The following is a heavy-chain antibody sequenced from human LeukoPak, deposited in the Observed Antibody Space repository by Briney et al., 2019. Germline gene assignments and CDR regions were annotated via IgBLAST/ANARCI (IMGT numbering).Heavy chain of an antibody. CDR2: IWYDGSNK. V-gene: IGHV3-33*01. CDR3: ARIIQLINYFDY. Sequence: GGSLRLSCAASGFTFSSYGMHWVRQAPGKGLEWVAVIWYDGSNKYYADSVKGRFTISRDNSKNTLYLQMNSLRAEDTAVYYCARIIQLINYFDYWGQGTLVTVSS. J-gene: IGHJ4*02. CDR1: GFTFSSYG. D-gene: IGHD2-2*01.